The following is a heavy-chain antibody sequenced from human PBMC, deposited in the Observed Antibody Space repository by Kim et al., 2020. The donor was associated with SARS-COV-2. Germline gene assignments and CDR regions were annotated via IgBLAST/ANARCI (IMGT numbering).Heavy chain of an antibody. CDR3: AKDLIKTSIAARGAYFDY. J-gene: IGHJ4*02. V-gene: IGHV3-30*02. D-gene: IGHD6-6*01. Sequence: KGRFTISRDNSKNTLYLQMNSLRAEDTAVYYCAKDLIKTSIAARGAYFDYWGQGTLVTVSS.